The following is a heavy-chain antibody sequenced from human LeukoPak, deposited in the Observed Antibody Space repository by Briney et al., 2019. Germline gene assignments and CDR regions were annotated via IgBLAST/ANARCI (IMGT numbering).Heavy chain of an antibody. CDR3: ASFSGSSAYGMDV. Sequence: SETLSLTCIVSGESISGFYWNWIRQPPGKGLEWIGYAYYTGSTNYNPSLKSRVTISVDTSKNQFSLKLSSVTAADTAVYYCASFSGSSAYGMDVWGQGTTVTVSS. D-gene: IGHD1-26*01. CDR1: GESISGFY. CDR2: AYYTGST. J-gene: IGHJ6*02. V-gene: IGHV4-59*08.